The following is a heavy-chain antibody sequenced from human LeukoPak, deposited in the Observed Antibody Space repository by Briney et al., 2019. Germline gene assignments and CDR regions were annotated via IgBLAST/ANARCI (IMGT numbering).Heavy chain of an antibody. CDR1: GYTFTSYG. CDR3: ARLFCSGGSCYSNYYYYYMDV. Sequence: ASVKVSCKASGYTFTSYGISWVRQAPGQGLEWMGWISAYNGNTNHAQKLQGRVTMTTDTSTSTAYMELRSLRSDDTAVYYCARLFCSGGSCYSNYYYYYMDVWGKGTTVTVSS. D-gene: IGHD2-15*01. CDR2: ISAYNGNT. V-gene: IGHV1-18*01. J-gene: IGHJ6*03.